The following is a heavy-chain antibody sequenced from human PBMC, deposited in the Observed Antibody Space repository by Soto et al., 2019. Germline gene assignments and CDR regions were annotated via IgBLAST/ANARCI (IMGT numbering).Heavy chain of an antibody. D-gene: IGHD3-16*01. J-gene: IGHJ4*02. V-gene: IGHV4-34*01. CDR2: INHSGST. CDR3: ARRRLGLLVPSSRGTNFDY. CDR1: GGSFSGYY. Sequence: PSETLSLTCAVYGGSFSGYYWSWIRQPPGKGLEWIGEINHSGSTNYNPSLKSRVTISVDTSKNQFSLKLSSVTAADTAVYYCARRRLGLLVPSSRGTNFDYWGQGTLVTVSS.